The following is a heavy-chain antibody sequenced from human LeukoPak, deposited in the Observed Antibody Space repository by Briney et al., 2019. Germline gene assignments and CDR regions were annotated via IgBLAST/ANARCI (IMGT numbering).Heavy chain of an antibody. CDR3: ARAPSEVGGYYPEYFRH. CDR2: IKSDGKT. CDR1: GFTFRRYW. V-gene: IGHV3-74*01. J-gene: IGHJ1*01. Sequence: PGGSLRLSCEDSGFTFRRYWMHWVRQAPRKGLVWVLRIKSDGKTNYADSVKGRFTISRAIAKNTVSLQMDSLRAEDTGVYYCARAPSEVGGYYPEYFRHWGQGTLVTVSS. D-gene: IGHD3-22*01.